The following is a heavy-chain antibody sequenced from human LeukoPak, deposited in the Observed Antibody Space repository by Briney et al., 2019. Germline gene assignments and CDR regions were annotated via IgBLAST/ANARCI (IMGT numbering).Heavy chain of an antibody. J-gene: IGHJ6*03. CDR2: IYSGGST. D-gene: IGHD1-14*01. CDR1: GFTVGSNY. CDR3: ARGTGYYYYMDV. Sequence: GGSLRLSCAASGFTVGSNYMSWVRQAPGKGLEWVSVIYSGGSTYYADSVKGRFTISRDNSKNTLYLQMNSLRAEDAAVYYCARGTGYYYYMDVWGKGTTVTVSS. V-gene: IGHV3-66*02.